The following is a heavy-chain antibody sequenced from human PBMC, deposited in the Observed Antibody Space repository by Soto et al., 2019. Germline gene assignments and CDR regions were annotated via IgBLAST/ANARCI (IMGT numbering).Heavy chain of an antibody. CDR2: INHSGST. J-gene: IGHJ4*02. Sequence: SETLSLTCAVYGGSFSGYYWSWIRQPPGKGLEWIGEINHSGSTNYNPSLKSRVTISVDTSKNQFSLKLSSVTAADTAVYYCARGHDYGDYTYDYWGQGTLVTVSS. V-gene: IGHV4-34*01. D-gene: IGHD4-17*01. CDR1: GGSFSGYY. CDR3: ARGHDYGDYTYDY.